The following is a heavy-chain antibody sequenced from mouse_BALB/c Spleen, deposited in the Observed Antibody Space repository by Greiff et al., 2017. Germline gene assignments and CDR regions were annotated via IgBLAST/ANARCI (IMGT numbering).Heavy chain of an antibody. J-gene: IGHJ4*01. D-gene: IGHD2-1*01. CDR2: ISSGGSYT. Sequence: EVNLVESGGDLVKPGGSLKLSCAASGFTFSSYGMSWVRQTPDKRLEWVATISSGGSYTYYPDSVKGRFTISRDNAKNTLYLQMSSLKSEDTAMYYCARQERGNYVFYAMDYWGQGTSVTVSS. CDR1: GFTFSSYG. CDR3: ARQERGNYVFYAMDY. V-gene: IGHV5-6*01.